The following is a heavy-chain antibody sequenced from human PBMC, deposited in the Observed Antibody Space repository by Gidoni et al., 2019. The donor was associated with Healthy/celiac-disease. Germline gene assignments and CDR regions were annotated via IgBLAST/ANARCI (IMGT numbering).Heavy chain of an antibody. Sequence: QVQLVESGGGVVQPGRSLRLSCAASGFTFSSYGMHWVRQAPGKGLEWVAVIWYDGSNKYYADAVKGRFTISRDNSKNTLYLQMNSLRAEDTAVYYCARDGRYGSGSYALDYWGQGTLVTVSS. V-gene: IGHV3-33*01. CDR3: ARDGRYGSGSYALDY. J-gene: IGHJ4*02. D-gene: IGHD3-10*01. CDR1: GFTFSSYG. CDR2: IWYDGSNK.